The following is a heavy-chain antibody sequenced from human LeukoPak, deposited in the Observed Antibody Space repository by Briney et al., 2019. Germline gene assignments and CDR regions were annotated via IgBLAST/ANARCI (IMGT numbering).Heavy chain of an antibody. CDR3: ARISRYYYDSSGYYFDY. V-gene: IGHV5-51*01. J-gene: IGHJ4*02. D-gene: IGHD3-22*01. CDR2: PXDSDT. Sequence: PXDSDTRYSPSFQGQVTISADKSISTAYLQWSSLKASDTAMYYCARISRYYYDSSGYYFDYWGQGTLVTVSS.